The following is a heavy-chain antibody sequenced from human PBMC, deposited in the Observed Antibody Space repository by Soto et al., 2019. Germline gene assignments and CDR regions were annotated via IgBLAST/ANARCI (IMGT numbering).Heavy chain of an antibody. CDR2: TYYRSKWYN. V-gene: IGHV6-1*01. CDR1: GDSVSSNSAA. D-gene: IGHD5-18*01. J-gene: IGHJ5*02. CDR3: AREEILTAYNLFDP. Sequence: QSQTLSLPCAISGDSVSSNSAAWNWIRQSPSRGLEWLGRTYYRSKWYNDYAVSVKGRITINPDTSKNQFSLQLSSVTPEDTAVYFCAREEILTAYNLFDPWGQGTLVTVSS.